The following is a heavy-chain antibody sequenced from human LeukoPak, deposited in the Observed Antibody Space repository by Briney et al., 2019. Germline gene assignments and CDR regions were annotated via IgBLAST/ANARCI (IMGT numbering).Heavy chain of an antibody. J-gene: IGHJ4*02. CDR1: GGTFSSYA. D-gene: IGHD2-2*02. V-gene: IGHV1-69*04. CDR3: ERERAYCGSTSCYIRGIDY. CDR2: IIPIFGIA. Sequence: ASVKVSCKASGGTFSSYAISWVRQAPGQGLEWMGRIIPIFGIANYAQKFQVRVTITADKSTSTASMELSSLRSEDTAVYYCERERAYCGSTSCYIRGIDYWGQGTLVTVSS.